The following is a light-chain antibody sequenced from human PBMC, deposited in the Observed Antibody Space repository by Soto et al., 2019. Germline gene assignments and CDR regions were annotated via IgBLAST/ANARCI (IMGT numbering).Light chain of an antibody. CDR3: QQYGSSPLT. CDR2: GAS. Sequence: EIVLTQSPGTLSLSPGERATLSCRASQSVSSSYLAWYQQKPGQAPRLLIYGASSRATGLPDRFSGSGSGTDFNLTISSLEPEDFVVYYCQQYGSSPLTFGGGTKVEIK. CDR1: QSVSSSY. V-gene: IGKV3-20*01. J-gene: IGKJ4*01.